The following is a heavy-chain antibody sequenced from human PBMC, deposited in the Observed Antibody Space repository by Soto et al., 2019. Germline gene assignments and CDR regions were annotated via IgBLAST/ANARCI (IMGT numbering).Heavy chain of an antibody. V-gene: IGHV3-48*03. J-gene: IGHJ4*02. CDR1: GFTFSTSE. CDR2: IHPSGQPI. CDR3: ARLVGAYQHYIDY. Sequence: GGSLRLSCASSGFTFSTSEMYWVRQAPGKGQEWVSYIHPSGQPIFYSDSVKGRFTITRDNAKKSVYLQMTSLRAEDTAVYYCARLVGAYQHYIDYWGQGTLVTVSS. D-gene: IGHD1-26*01.